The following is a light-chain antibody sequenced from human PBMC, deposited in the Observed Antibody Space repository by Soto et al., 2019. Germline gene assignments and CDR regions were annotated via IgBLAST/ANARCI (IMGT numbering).Light chain of an antibody. Sequence: QPVLTQSSSTSASLGSSVKLTCTLSSRHSTYIIAWHQQQPGKAPRYLMNLESSGSYNKGSGVPDRFSGSGSGADRYLTISNLQSEDEADYYCETWDIDIRVLGGGTQLTVL. CDR3: ETWDIDIRV. CDR1: SRHSTYI. CDR2: LESSGSY. J-gene: IGLJ2*01. V-gene: IGLV4-60*03.